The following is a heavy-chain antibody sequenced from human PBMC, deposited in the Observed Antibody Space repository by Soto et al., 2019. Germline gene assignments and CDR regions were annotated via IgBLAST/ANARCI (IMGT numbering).Heavy chain of an antibody. CDR2: ISGSGGST. D-gene: IGHD5-18*01. CDR3: AKDLYSYGYASLDY. Sequence: GGSLRLSCAASGFTFSSYATSWVRQAPGKGLEWVSAISGSGGSTYDADSVKGRFTISRDNSKNTLYLQMNSLRAEDTAVYYCAKDLYSYGYASLDYWGQGTLVTVSS. J-gene: IGHJ4*02. V-gene: IGHV3-23*01. CDR1: GFTFSSYA.